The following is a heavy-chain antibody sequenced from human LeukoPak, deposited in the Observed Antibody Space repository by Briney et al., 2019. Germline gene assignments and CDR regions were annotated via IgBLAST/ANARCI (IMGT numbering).Heavy chain of an antibody. CDR2: INPNSGDT. D-gene: IGHD2-2*01. CDR3: TRRDTRGIDY. CDR1: GYTFTGYF. J-gene: IGHJ4*02. Sequence: GASVKVSCKASGYTFTGYFIHWVRQAPGQGLEWMGWINPNSGDTDLSPKFQGGVTMTRDTSSSTSYMELISLRSDDSAVYYCTRRDTRGIDYWGQGTLVTVSS. V-gene: IGHV1-2*02.